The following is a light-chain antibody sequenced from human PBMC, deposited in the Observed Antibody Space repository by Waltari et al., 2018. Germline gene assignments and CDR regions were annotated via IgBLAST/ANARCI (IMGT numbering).Light chain of an antibody. CDR3: QQGDSFPYT. CDR2: AAS. V-gene: IGKV1-12*01. CDR1: QGISSF. Sequence: DIQMTPSPSSVSASIGDRVPITCRAIQGISSFLAWYPQKPGKAPRLLIYAASTLQSGVPPRFSGSGSGTDFTLTINNLQPEDFATYFCQQGDSFPYTFGGGTKVDIK. J-gene: IGKJ4*01.